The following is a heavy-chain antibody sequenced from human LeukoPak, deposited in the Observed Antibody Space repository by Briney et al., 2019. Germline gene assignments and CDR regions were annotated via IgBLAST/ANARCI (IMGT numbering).Heavy chain of an antibody. Sequence: PGGSLRLSCAASGFSFSSSTMHWVRQAPGQGLVYVSRINTDGSVTNYADSVKGRFTISRDNGKNTLFLLMSSLRAEDTAVHYCVSSRFEFWGQGTLVTVSS. J-gene: IGHJ4*02. CDR1: GFSFSSST. CDR3: VSSRFEF. CDR2: INTDGSVT. V-gene: IGHV3-74*01.